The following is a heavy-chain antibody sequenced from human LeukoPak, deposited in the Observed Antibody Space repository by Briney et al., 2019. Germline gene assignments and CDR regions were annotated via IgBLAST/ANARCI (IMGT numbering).Heavy chain of an antibody. CDR2: IYDSSST. D-gene: IGHD3-22*01. Sequence: SETLSLTCTVSGGSISSYYWSWIRQPPGKGLEWIGDIYDSSSTSYNPSLNSRVTISTDTSKNQFSLKLTSVTAADTAVYYCARRGGWLLPFDYWGQGTLVTVSS. CDR1: GGSISSYY. J-gene: IGHJ4*02. V-gene: IGHV4-59*08. CDR3: ARRGGWLLPFDY.